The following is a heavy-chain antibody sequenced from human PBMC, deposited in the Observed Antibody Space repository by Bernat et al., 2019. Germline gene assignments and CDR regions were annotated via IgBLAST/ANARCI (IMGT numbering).Heavy chain of an antibody. CDR2: ISGSDGRT. V-gene: IGHV3-23*01. J-gene: IGHJ4*02. CDR1: GIIFSSYA. D-gene: IGHD7-27*01. CDR3: SKLTGASVGLFDY. Sequence: EVKLLESGGGLVQPGGSLRLSCAASGIIFSSYAMSWVRQAPGKGLEWVSAISGSDGRTDYADSVKGRFTISRDNSKNTLYLQMNSLRAEDTALYYCSKLTGASVGLFDYWGQGTLVTVSS.